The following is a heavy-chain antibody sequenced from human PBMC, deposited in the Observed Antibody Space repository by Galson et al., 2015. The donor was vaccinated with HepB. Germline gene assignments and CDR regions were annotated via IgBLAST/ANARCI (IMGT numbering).Heavy chain of an antibody. CDR2: ISAYNGNT. Sequence: SVKVSCKASGYTFTSYGISWVRQAPGQGLEWMGWISAYNGNTNYAQKLQGRVTMTTDTSTSTAYMELRSLRSDDTAVYYCARDYVGDVSTIWGGYWGQGTLVTVSS. V-gene: IGHV1-18*04. CDR1: GYTFTSYG. J-gene: IGHJ4*02. D-gene: IGHD5/OR15-5a*01. CDR3: ARDYVGDVSTIWGGY.